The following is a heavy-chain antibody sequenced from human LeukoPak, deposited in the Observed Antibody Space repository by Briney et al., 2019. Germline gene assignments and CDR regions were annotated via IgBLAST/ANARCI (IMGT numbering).Heavy chain of an antibody. CDR1: GYPFTGYY. CDR2: INPNSGGT. Sequence: ASVKVSCKASGYPFTGYYIHWVRQAPGQGLEWLGWINPNSGGTNDAQKFRDRVTMTRDTSISTAYMELSGLTSDDTAVYYCARDSCSSTTCPFFGYWGQGSLVTVSS. V-gene: IGHV1-2*02. CDR3: ARDSCSSTTCPFFGY. D-gene: IGHD2-2*01. J-gene: IGHJ4*02.